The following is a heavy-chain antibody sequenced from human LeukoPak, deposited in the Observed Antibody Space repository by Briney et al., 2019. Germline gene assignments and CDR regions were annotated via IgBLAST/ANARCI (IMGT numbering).Heavy chain of an antibody. J-gene: IGHJ4*02. Sequence: SGGSLRLSCAASGFTFTTYGMHWVRQSPGKGLEWVALITYDGYYKYYSDSVKGRFTISSDTSKNTLYLQMNNLRAEDAAVYYCAKEGGDTWTNFYFHHWGQGTLVTVSS. CDR1: GFTFTTYG. CDR2: ITYDGYYK. D-gene: IGHD1-20*01. CDR3: AKEGGDTWTNFYFHH. V-gene: IGHV3-30*18.